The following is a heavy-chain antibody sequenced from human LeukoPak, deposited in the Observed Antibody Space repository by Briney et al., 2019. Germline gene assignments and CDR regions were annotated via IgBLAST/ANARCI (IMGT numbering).Heavy chain of an antibody. CDR3: ATGRSLTYCSGGSCYSEGTPLY. CDR1: GGTFSSYA. Sequence: ASVKVSCKASGGTFSSYAISWVRQAPGQGLEWMGGIIPIFGTANYAQKFQGRVTITTDGSTSTAYMELSSLRSEDTAVYYCATGRSLTYCSGGSCYSEGTPLYWGQGTLVTVSS. V-gene: IGHV1-69*05. D-gene: IGHD2-15*01. CDR2: IIPIFGTA. J-gene: IGHJ4*02.